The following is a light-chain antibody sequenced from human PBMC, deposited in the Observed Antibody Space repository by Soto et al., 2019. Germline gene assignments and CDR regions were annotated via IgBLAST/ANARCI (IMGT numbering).Light chain of an antibody. V-gene: IGKV3-15*01. J-gene: IGKJ1*01. CDR3: HQYNNWPPWT. CDR1: QSVSTN. CDR2: GAS. Sequence: TQCPSTRSVSPWEIATLSCRASQSVSTNLAWYQQKPGEAPRLLIYGASTRATGIPARFSGSGSGTEFTLTISSLQSEDFAVYYCHQYNNWPPWTFGQVTKVEIK.